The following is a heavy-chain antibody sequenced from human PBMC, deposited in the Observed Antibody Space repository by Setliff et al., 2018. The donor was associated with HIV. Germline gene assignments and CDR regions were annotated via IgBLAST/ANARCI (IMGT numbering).Heavy chain of an antibody. Sequence: VKVSCKASGNNFNNVALNWVRQAPGQGLEWMGGILPIFGSTDYAQKFQGRLTITAVQSQNTVYMELSSLRSDDTAVYYCTNRGGSGTNVGNWFDPWGQGTLVTVSS. CDR3: TNRGGSGTNVGNWFDP. CDR2: ILPIFGST. J-gene: IGHJ5*02. CDR1: GNNFNNVA. V-gene: IGHV1-69*01. D-gene: IGHD3-10*01.